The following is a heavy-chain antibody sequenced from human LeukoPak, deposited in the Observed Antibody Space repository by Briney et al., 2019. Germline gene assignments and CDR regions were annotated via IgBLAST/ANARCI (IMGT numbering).Heavy chain of an antibody. D-gene: IGHD2-15*01. CDR1: GGSISSGGYY. CDR2: IYYSGST. V-gene: IGHV4-61*08. CDR3: ARESHGVVAATPGTDQQNDAFDI. Sequence: SETLSLTCTVSGGSISSGGYYWSWIRQPPGKGLEWIGYIYYSGSTNYNPSPKSRVTISVDTSKNQFSLKLSSVTAADTAVYYCARESHGVVAATPGTDQQNDAFDIWGQGTMVTVSS. J-gene: IGHJ3*02.